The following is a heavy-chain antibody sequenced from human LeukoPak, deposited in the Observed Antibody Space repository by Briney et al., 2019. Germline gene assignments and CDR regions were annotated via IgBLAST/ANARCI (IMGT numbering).Heavy chain of an antibody. D-gene: IGHD1-1*01. J-gene: IGHJ6*03. CDR2: IGTASDT. CDR3: ARGPPRGKYYYMDV. V-gene: IGHV3-13*01. Sequence: QSGGSLRLSCAASGFTFSSFDMHWVRQPTGQGLEWVSTIGTASDTYYPGSVEGRFTLSRDNAKNSLHLQMNSLTAGDTAVYYCARGPPRGKYYYMDVWGKGTTVTVSS. CDR1: GFTFSSFD.